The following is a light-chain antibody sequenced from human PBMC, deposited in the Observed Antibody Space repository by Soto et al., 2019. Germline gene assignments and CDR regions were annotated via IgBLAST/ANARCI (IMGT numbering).Light chain of an antibody. CDR1: QSVLYSSNNKNY. CDR3: QQYYSTPFT. CDR2: WAS. J-gene: IGKJ3*01. Sequence: VMTQSPDSLAVSLGERATINCKSSQSVLYSSNNKNYLAWYQQKPGQPPKLLIYWASTRESGVPDRFTGSGSGADFTLTISSLQAEDVAVYYCQQYYSTPFTFGPGTKVDVK. V-gene: IGKV4-1*01.